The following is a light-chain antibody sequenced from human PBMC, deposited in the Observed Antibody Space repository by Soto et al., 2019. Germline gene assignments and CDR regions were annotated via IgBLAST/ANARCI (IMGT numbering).Light chain of an antibody. CDR2: AAS. CDR3: QQLNSYPGLT. V-gene: IGKV1-9*01. CDR1: QGISSY. Sequence: IQLTHSPSSLSASVGDRVTITCRASQGISSYLAWYQQKPGKAPKLLIYAASTLQRGVQSRFSGSGSGTDFSLTIRSLQPEDFATYYCQQLNSYPGLTFGGVTKVEIK. J-gene: IGKJ4*01.